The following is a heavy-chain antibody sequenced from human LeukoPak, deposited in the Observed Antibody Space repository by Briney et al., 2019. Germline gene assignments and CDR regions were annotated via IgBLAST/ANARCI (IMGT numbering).Heavy chain of an antibody. CDR2: IIPILGIA. Sequence: SVKVSCKASGGTFSSYAISWVRQAPGQGLERTGRIIPILGIANYAQKFQGRVTITADKSTSTAYMELSSLRSEDTAVYYCARHGGYYYDSSGYYHDTWGQGTLVTVSS. CDR3: ARHGGYYYDSSGYYHDT. D-gene: IGHD3-22*01. J-gene: IGHJ5*02. V-gene: IGHV1-69*04. CDR1: GGTFSSYA.